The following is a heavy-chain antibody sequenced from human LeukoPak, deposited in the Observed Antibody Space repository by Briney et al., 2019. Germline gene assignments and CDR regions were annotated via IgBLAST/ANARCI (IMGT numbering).Heavy chain of an antibody. D-gene: IGHD4-17*01. CDR3: ARDPYVLTTVTTGGYYYMDV. Sequence: ASVTVSCKASGYTFTGYYMHWVRQAPGQGLEWMGWINPNSGGTNYAQKFQGRVTMTRDTSISTAYMELSRLRSDDTAVYYCARDPYVLTTVTTGGYYYMDVWGKGTTVTVSS. V-gene: IGHV1-2*02. CDR2: INPNSGGT. J-gene: IGHJ6*03. CDR1: GYTFTGYY.